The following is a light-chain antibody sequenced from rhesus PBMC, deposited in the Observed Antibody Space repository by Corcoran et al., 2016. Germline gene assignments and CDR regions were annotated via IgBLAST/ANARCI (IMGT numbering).Light chain of an antibody. CDR3: SSYAGSNTFVL. J-gene: IGLJ3*01. V-gene: IGLV2-32*02. CDR2: EVS. Sequence: QAALTQPRSVSGSPGQSVTISCTGTSSDIGGYNYVSWYQQHPGTAPKLMIYEVSKRPSGVSDRFSGSKSGNTASRTISGLQAEDEADYYCSSYAGSNTFVLFGGGTRLTVL. CDR1: SSDIGGYNY.